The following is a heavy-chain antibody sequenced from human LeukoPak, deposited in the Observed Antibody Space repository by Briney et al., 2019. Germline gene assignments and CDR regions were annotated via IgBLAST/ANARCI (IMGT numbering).Heavy chain of an antibody. CDR3: ARSPDYSNTVSPYYFDY. CDR2: IYTSGST. D-gene: IGHD4-11*01. CDR1: GGSISSYY. Sequence: PSETLFLTCTVSGGSISSYYWSWIRQPAGKGLEWIGRIYTSGSTNYNPSLKSRVTMSVDTSKNQFSLKLSSVTAADTAVYYCARSPDYSNTVSPYYFDYWGQGTLVTVSS. V-gene: IGHV4-4*07. J-gene: IGHJ4*02.